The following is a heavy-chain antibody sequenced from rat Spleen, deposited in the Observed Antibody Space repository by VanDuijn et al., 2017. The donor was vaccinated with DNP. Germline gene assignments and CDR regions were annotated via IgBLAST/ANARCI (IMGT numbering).Heavy chain of an antibody. Sequence: EVQLVESGGGLVQPGRSLKLSCVASGFIFSNYWMTWIRQAPGKGLEWVASISTGGGSTYYPDSVKGRFTISRDNAKNTQYLQMDSLRSEDTATYYCARGGDGYDYWGQGVMVTVSS. CDR3: ARGGDGYDY. D-gene: IGHD1-12*03. CDR1: GFIFSNYW. V-gene: IGHV5-31*01. CDR2: ISTGGGST. J-gene: IGHJ2*01.